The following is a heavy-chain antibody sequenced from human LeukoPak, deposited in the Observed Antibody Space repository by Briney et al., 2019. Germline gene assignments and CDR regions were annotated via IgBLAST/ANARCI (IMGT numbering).Heavy chain of an antibody. D-gene: IGHD1-26*01. CDR2: ISSDGSST. Sequence: GGSLRLFCAASGFTFSSYAMYWVRQAPGKGLVWVSRISSDGSSTIYADSVKGRFTISRDIAKNTLYLQMNSLRAEDTAVYYCARAQMGAPTDYWGQGTLVTVSS. V-gene: IGHV3-74*01. CDR1: GFTFSSYA. CDR3: ARAQMGAPTDY. J-gene: IGHJ4*02.